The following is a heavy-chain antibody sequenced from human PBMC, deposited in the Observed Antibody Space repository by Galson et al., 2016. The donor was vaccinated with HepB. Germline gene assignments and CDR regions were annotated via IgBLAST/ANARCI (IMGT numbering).Heavy chain of an antibody. CDR3: AKQHSSGRYFNFPDY. CDR2: ITAISDVT. D-gene: IGHD3-10*01. Sequence: SLRLSCAASGFIFSTFALTWVRQAPGKGLEWVSTITAISDVTYYADSVKGRFIVSRDDSMNTVHLQMNSLRADDTAAYYCAKQHSSGRYFNFPDYWGQGTLVTVSS. J-gene: IGHJ4*02. V-gene: IGHV3-23*01. CDR1: GFIFSTFA.